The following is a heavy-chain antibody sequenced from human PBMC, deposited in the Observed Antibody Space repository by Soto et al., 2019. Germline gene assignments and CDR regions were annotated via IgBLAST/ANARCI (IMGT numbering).Heavy chain of an antibody. CDR2: IYSDGSGT. CDR3: ATLNSFGSDY. CDR1: GFTFSNYW. D-gene: IGHD5-18*01. V-gene: IGHV3-74*03. Sequence: GSLRLSCAASGFTFSNYWMHWVRQAPGKGLVWVSRIYSDGSGTMYADSVKGRFTISRDNAKSTLYLQMNSLRAEDTAVYYCATLNSFGSDYWGRGTLVTVSS. J-gene: IGHJ4*02.